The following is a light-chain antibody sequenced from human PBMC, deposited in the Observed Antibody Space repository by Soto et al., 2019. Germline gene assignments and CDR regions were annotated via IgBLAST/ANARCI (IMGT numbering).Light chain of an antibody. J-gene: IGKJ4*01. CDR3: QQYGSSPLLT. V-gene: IGKV3-20*01. CDR2: GAS. Sequence: EIVLTQSPGTLSLSRGERATLSCRASQSVSSSYLAWYQQKPGQAPRLLSYGASSRATGIPDRFSGSGSGTDFTLTISRLEPEDFAVYYCQQYGSSPLLTFGGGTKVAI. CDR1: QSVSSSY.